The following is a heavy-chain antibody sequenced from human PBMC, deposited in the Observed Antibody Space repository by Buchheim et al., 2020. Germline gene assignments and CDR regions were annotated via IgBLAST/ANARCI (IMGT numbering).Heavy chain of an antibody. Sequence: QVQLVQPGAEVKKPGASVKVSCKASGYTFTSYGISWVRQAPGQGLEWMGWISAYNGNTNYAQKLQGRVTMTTDTSTSTAYMELRSLRSDDTAVYYCARDIVVVPAAIHGVAGAYYYYGMDVWGQGTT. D-gene: IGHD2-2*01. CDR1: GYTFTSYG. CDR3: ARDIVVVPAAIHGVAGAYYYYGMDV. CDR2: ISAYNGNT. V-gene: IGHV1-18*04. J-gene: IGHJ6*02.